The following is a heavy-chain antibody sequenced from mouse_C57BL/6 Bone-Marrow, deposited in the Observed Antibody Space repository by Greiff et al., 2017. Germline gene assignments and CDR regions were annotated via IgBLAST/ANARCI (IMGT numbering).Heavy chain of an antibody. CDR3: ATKSIYYYGSSSAWFAY. V-gene: IGHV1-81*01. D-gene: IGHD1-1*01. J-gene: IGHJ3*01. CDR1: GYTFTSYG. CDR2: IYPRSGNT. Sequence: VQLQQSGAELARPGASVKLSCKASGYTFTSYGISWVKQRTGQGLEWIGEIYPRSGNTYYNEKFKGKATLTADKSSSTAYMELRSLTSEDSAVYFCATKSIYYYGSSSAWFAYWGQGTLVTVSA.